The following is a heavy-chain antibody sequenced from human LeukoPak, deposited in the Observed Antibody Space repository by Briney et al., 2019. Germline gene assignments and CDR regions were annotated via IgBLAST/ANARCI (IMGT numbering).Heavy chain of an antibody. CDR1: GYSFTSYW. Sequence: GESLKISCKGSGYSFTSYWIGWVRQMPGKGLEWMGIIYPGDSDTRYSPSFQGQVTISADKSISTAYLQWSSLKASDTAMYYCARHVKGIWGSYRLIDHWGQGTLVTVSS. CDR3: ARHVKGIWGSYRLIDH. CDR2: IYPGDSDT. J-gene: IGHJ4*02. V-gene: IGHV5-51*01. D-gene: IGHD3-16*02.